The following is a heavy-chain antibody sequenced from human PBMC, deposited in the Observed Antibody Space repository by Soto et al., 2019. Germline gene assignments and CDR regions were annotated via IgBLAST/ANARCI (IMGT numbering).Heavy chain of an antibody. CDR1: GASISSGGYY. D-gene: IGHD3-10*01. J-gene: IGHJ4*02. Sequence: SSETLSLTCTVSGASISSGGYYWNWIRQHPGKGLEWIGFIYYSGSTYFSPSLRSRVTMSLDTSKNQFSLKLSSVTAADTAVYYCASAPYGFGGNYFDYWGQGTLVTVSS. V-gene: IGHV4-31*03. CDR2: IYYSGST. CDR3: ASAPYGFGGNYFDY.